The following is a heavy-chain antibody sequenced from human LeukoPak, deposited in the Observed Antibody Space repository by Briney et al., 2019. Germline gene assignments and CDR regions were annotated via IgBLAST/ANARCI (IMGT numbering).Heavy chain of an antibody. V-gene: IGHV3-23*01. D-gene: IGHD2-2*01. CDR2: MSADGGST. J-gene: IGHJ4*02. CDR1: GFTFSSYA. CDR3: AKAGGYCTSTSCYLSD. Sequence: PGGSLRLSCAASGFTFSSYAMSWVRQAPGKGLEWVSAMSADGGSTYYADSVKGRFSISRDNSKNTLYLQMNSLRAEDTAIYYCAKAGGYCTSTSCYLSDWGQGTLVTVSS.